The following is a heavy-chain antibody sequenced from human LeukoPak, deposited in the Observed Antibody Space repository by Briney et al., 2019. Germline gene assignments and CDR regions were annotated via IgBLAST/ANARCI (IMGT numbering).Heavy chain of an antibody. J-gene: IGHJ4*02. V-gene: IGHV3-74*01. Sequence: SGGSLRLSCAASGFTFSSHWMHWVRQAPGKGLVWVSRINSDGSSISYADSVKGRFTISRDNAKNSLYLQMNSLRAEDTAVYYCARGSGYYNYYFDYWGQGTLVTVSS. CDR2: INSDGSSI. CDR1: GFTFSSHW. D-gene: IGHD3-22*01. CDR3: ARGSGYYNYYFDY.